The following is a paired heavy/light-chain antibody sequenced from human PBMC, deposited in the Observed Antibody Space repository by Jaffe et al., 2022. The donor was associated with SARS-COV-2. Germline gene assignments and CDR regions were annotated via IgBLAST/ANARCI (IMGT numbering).Heavy chain of an antibody. D-gene: IGHD3-22*01. CDR2: INPNSGGT. J-gene: IGHJ4*02. CDR3: ARVPGDFYDSSGYGDFDY. Sequence: QVQLVQSGAEVKKPGASVKVSCKASGYTFTGFHMHWVRQAPGQGLEWMGWINPNSGGTNYVEKFQGRVTMTRDTSISTAYMELSRLTSDDTAVYYCARVPGDFYDSSGYGDFDYWGQGTLVTVSS. CDR1: GYTFTGFH. V-gene: IGHV1-2*02.
Light chain of an antibody. CDR2: EVN. V-gene: IGLV2-14*01. CDR1: GSDIGGYNY. J-gene: IGLJ1*01. CDR3: TSYRGSASSYV. Sequence: QSALTQPASVSGSPGQSITISCTGTGSDIGGYNYVSWFQQHPGKAPKLMIYEVNNRPSGVSNRFSGSKSGNTASLTITGLQAEDEADYYCTSYRGSASSYVFGTGTKVTVL.